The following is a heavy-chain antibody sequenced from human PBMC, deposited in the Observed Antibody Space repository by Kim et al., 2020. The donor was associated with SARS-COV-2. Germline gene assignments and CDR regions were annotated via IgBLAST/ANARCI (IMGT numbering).Heavy chain of an antibody. V-gene: IGHV3-48*04. CDR2: ISSSSSTI. D-gene: IGHD1-26*01. Sequence: GGSLRLSCAASGFTFSSYSMNWVRQAPGKGLEWVSYISSSSSTIYYADSVKGRFTISRDNAKNSLYLQMNSLRAEDTAVYYCARDPWGRSGSYASDYWGQGTLVTVSS. CDR3: ARDPWGRSGSYASDY. J-gene: IGHJ4*02. CDR1: GFTFSSYS.